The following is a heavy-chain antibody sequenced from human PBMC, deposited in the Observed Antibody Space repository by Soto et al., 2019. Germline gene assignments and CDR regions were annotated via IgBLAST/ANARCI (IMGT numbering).Heavy chain of an antibody. CDR2: IRQYGSEK. D-gene: IGHD2-15*01. Sequence: EVQLVESGGGLVQPGGSLRLSCAASVFTFSQFCITWVRQAPGKGLERVANIRQYGSEKYYVDSVKGRLTISRENAKNSLFLQMNSLGVEDTAVYYCARVGVVVVAAASYDYYYYMDVWGKGTEVTVSS. V-gene: IGHV3-7*01. J-gene: IGHJ6*03. CDR1: VFTFSQFC. CDR3: ARVGVVVVAAASYDYYYYMDV.